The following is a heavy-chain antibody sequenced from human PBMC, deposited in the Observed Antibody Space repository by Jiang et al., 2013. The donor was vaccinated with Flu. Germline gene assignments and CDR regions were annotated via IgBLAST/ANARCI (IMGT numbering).Heavy chain of an antibody. D-gene: IGHD6-6*01. J-gene: IGHJ6*02. CDR3: ATQYSSSVYYGMDV. Sequence: VQLVESGAEVKKPGASVKVSCKASGYTFTGYYMHWVRQAPGQGLEWMGWINPNSGGTNYAQKFQGWVTMTRDTSISTAYMELSRLRSDDTAVYYCATQYSSSVYYGMDVWGQGTTVTVSS. CDR2: INPNSGGT. V-gene: IGHV1-2*04. CDR1: GYTFTGYY.